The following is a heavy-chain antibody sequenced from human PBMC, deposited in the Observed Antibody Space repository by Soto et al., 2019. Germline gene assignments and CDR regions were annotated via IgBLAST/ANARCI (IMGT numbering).Heavy chain of an antibody. CDR3: AHRRFRSMARDDTYDI. J-gene: IGHJ3*02. V-gene: IGHV2-5*02. Sequence: QITLKESGPTLVKPTQTLTLTCTFSGFSLSTNGVGVGWLRQPPGKALEWLALIYWDDDRQYRPSLKTRLTTTKNTSKNQVVLTMTNMDLEDTATYYCAHRRFRSMARDDTYDIWGQGTMVIVSP. CDR2: IYWDDDR. D-gene: IGHD1-26*01. CDR1: GFSLSTNGVG.